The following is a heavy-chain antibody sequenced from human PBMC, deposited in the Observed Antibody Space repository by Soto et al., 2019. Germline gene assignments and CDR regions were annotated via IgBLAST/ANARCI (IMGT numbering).Heavy chain of an antibody. D-gene: IGHD5-18*01. Sequence: QVQLVESGGGVVQPGRSLRLSCAASGFTFSSCGMHWVRQAPGKGLEWVAVISYDGSNKYYADSVKGRFTISRDNSKNTLDLQMNSLRAEDTAVYHCAKGYSYSVCDYWGPGTLVTVSS. CDR1: GFTFSSCG. J-gene: IGHJ4*02. CDR3: AKGYSYSVCDY. V-gene: IGHV3-30*18. CDR2: ISYDGSNK.